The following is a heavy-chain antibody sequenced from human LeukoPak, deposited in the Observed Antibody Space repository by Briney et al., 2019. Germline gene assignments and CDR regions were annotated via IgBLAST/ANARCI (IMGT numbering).Heavy chain of an antibody. J-gene: IGHJ4*02. CDR1: GFTFSSYG. D-gene: IGHD3-22*01. V-gene: IGHV3-30*03. Sequence: GRSLRLSCAASGFTFSSYGMHWVRQAPGKGLEWVAVISYDGSNKYYADSVKGRFTISRDNSENTLYLQMNSLRAEGTAVYYCIIPSNWGQGTLVTVSS. CDR2: ISYDGSNK. CDR3: IIPSN.